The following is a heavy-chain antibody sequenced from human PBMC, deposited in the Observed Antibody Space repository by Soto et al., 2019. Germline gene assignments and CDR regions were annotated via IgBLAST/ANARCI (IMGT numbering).Heavy chain of an antibody. CDR1: GGTFGRNA. Sequence: QVVLAQSGAEVKNPGSSVKVSCKASGGTFGRNAINWVRQAPGQGFEWMGGIIPMFDTANHAQKFRDRIMITADESTNTAYLELKDLRSEDTAIYYCARPQGSGWRFNALDFWGQGTMVTVSS. J-gene: IGHJ3*01. V-gene: IGHV1-69*01. CDR3: ARPQGSGWRFNALDF. CDR2: IIPMFDTA. D-gene: IGHD6-19*01.